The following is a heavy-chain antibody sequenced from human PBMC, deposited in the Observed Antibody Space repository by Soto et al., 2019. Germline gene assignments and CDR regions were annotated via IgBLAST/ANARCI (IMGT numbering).Heavy chain of an antibody. Sequence: QVPLVQSGAEVKKPGASVKVSCKASGYTFTSYGISWVRQAPGQGLEWMGWISANNGNTNYAQKFQGRVTMTTDTSTSTAYMELSSLRSDDTAVYYCARASCSSTSCYGGYWGQGTLVTVSS. CDR2: ISANNGNT. J-gene: IGHJ4*02. D-gene: IGHD2-2*01. CDR1: GYTFTSYG. CDR3: ARASCSSTSCYGGY. V-gene: IGHV1-18*01.